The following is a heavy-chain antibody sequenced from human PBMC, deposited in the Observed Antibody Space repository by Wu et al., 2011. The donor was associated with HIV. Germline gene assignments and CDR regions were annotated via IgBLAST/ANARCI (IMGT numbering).Heavy chain of an antibody. CDR2: IIPLFGTA. CDR1: RHLNNYA. D-gene: IGHD3-10*02. J-gene: IGHJ4*02. V-gene: IGHV1-69*15. Sequence: QVQAGASLGRDGEEAWVLGEGLLQGFWRHLNNYAISWVRQAPGQGLEWLGRIIPLFGTATYAQNFQDRVTITADESTNTASMELSSLRSDDTAVYYCAFGGGEIINMYYFDYWGQGTLVAVSS. CDR3: AFGGGEIINMYYFDY.